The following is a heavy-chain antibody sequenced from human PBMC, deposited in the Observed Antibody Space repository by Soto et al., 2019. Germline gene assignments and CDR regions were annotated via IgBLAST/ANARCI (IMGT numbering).Heavy chain of an antibody. CDR1: GYSLSTYG. Sequence: QVLLVQSGAEGKKPGASVKVSCKASGYSLSTYGVTWVRQAPGQGLEWMGWLNIVDGNTAYAQKLKGRITLTTNTYTTTAYIELRSLRSDDNATDYCSIGENYGSVRGVCDHWGQGTRVTVSS. D-gene: IGHD3-10*01. V-gene: IGHV1-18*04. J-gene: IGHJ4*02. CDR3: SIGENYGSVRGVCDH. CDR2: LNIVDGNT.